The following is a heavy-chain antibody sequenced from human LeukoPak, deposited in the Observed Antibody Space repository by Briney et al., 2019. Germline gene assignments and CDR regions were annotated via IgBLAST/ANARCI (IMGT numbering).Heavy chain of an antibody. CDR2: ISYDGSNK. D-gene: IGHD3-3*01. CDR3: ARDSLITIFGVVEGNFDY. CDR1: GFTFSSYA. V-gene: IGHV3-30-3*01. J-gene: IGHJ4*02. Sequence: GSLRLSCAASGFTFSSYAMHWVRQAPGKGLEWVAVISYDGSNKYYADSVKGRFTISRDNSKNTLYLQMNSLRAEDTAVYYCARDSLITIFGVVEGNFDYWGQGTLVTVSS.